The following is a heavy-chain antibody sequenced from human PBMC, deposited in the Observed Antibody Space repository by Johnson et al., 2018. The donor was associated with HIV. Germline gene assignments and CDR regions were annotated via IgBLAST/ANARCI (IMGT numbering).Heavy chain of an antibody. CDR3: ARDTIRELQLPDGFDV. D-gene: IGHD1-7*01. Sequence: VQLVESGGGVIRPGGSLRLSCAASGFTFDDYGMSWVRQAPGKGLEWVSGINWHGDSTGYADSVKGRFPISRDNAKNSLSLQMNSLKAEDTAVYYCARDTIRELQLPDGFDVWGQGTMVTVSS. CDR1: GFTFDDYG. CDR2: INWHGDST. J-gene: IGHJ3*01. V-gene: IGHV3-20*04.